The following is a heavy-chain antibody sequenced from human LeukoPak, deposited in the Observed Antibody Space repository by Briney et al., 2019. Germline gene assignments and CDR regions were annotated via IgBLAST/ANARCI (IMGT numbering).Heavy chain of an antibody. CDR3: VKDQGECPGSRCYLRFLEY. J-gene: IGHJ4*02. D-gene: IGHD3-3*01. CDR2: VRYDQSAT. CDR1: GFNFSIYG. V-gene: IGHV3-30*02. Sequence: GGSLRLSCAASGFNFSIYGMHWVRQAPGKGLEWVTFVRYDQSATVYADSVRGRFAISRDNSKNTVYLQMNSLRVGDTALYFCVKDQGECPGSRCYLRFLEYWGQGTLVIVSS.